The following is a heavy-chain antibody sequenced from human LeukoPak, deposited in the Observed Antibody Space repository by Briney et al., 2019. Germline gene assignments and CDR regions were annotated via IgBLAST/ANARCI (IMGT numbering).Heavy chain of an antibody. J-gene: IGHJ4*02. Sequence: RGSPRDSCAAPGVTSRISWVSCVPEALGKGLERGAKIMEGGSDKNYVASVRGRLTISRDNAKNALYLQMNSLRAEDTAVYYCGREIPGGTTSLDCWGQGTVVTVSS. V-gene: IGHV3-7*04. CDR2: IMEGGSDK. CDR3: GREIPGGTTSLDC. CDR1: GVTSRISW. D-gene: IGHD1-7*01.